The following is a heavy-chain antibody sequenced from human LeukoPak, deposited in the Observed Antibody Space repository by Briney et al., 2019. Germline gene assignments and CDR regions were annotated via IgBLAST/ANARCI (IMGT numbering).Heavy chain of an antibody. CDR2: ISYDGSNK. J-gene: IGHJ4*02. D-gene: IGHD3-10*01. CDR3: AREGYYSSGSPPSLYFDY. V-gene: IGHV3-30*03. CDR1: GFTFSSYG. Sequence: PGGSLRLSCAASGFTFSSYGMHWVRQAPGKGLEWVAVISYDGSNKYYADSVKGRFTISRDNSRSTLYLQMNSLRPEDTAIYYCAREGYYSSGSPPSLYFDYWGQGTLVTVSS.